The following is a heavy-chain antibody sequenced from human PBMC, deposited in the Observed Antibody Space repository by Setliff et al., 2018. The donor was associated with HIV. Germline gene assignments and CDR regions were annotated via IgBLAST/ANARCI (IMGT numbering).Heavy chain of an antibody. Sequence: SETLSLTCTVSGGSITSGTYYWSWIRQPAGKGLEWIGRIYTSGNTNYNPSLKSRITLSVDTSKNQFSLRLTSVTASDTAVYYCARIQWLVPGGWFDPWGQGTLVTVSS. CDR3: ARIQWLVPGGWFDP. D-gene: IGHD6-19*01. CDR2: IYTSGNT. V-gene: IGHV4-61*02. CDR1: GGSITSGTYY. J-gene: IGHJ5*02.